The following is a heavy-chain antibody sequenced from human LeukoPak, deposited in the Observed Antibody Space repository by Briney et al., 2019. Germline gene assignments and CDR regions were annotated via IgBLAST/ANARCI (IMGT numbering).Heavy chain of an antibody. D-gene: IGHD2/OR15-2a*01. V-gene: IGHV4-34*01. CDR3: ARGFRLYYYYMDV. CDR1: GFTFSDYY. J-gene: IGHJ6*03. Sequence: GSLRLSCAASGFTFSDYYWSWIRQPPGKGLEWIGEINHSGSTNYNPSLKSRVTISVDTSENQFSLKLSSVTAADTAVYYCARGFRLYYYYMDVWGKGTTVTVSS. CDR2: INHSGST.